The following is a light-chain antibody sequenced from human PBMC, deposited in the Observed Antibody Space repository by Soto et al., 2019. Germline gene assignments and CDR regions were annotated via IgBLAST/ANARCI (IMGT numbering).Light chain of an antibody. V-gene: IGLV2-23*01. CDR3: CSYAGSSTYV. Sequence: SVLTQPASVSGSPGQAITISCAGTSSDIGSYDFVSWHQQHPGKAPKLMIYEGSKRPSGVSNRFSGSKSGNTASLTISGLQAEDEADYYCCSYAGSSTYVFGTGTKATV. J-gene: IGLJ1*01. CDR1: SSDIGSYDF. CDR2: EGS.